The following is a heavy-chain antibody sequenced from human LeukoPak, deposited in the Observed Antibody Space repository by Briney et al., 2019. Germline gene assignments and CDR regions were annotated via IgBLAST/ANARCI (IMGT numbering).Heavy chain of an antibody. J-gene: IGHJ3*02. CDR2: INAGNGNT. D-gene: IGHD6-6*01. CDR3: ARGRRIAARPLSDAFDI. V-gene: IGHV1-3*03. CDR1: GYTFTSYA. Sequence: ASVKVSCKASGYTFTSYAMHWVRQAPGQRLEWMGWINAGNGNTKYSQEFQGRVTITRDTSASTAYMELSSLRSEDMAVYYCARGRRIAARPLSDAFDIWGQGTMVTVSS.